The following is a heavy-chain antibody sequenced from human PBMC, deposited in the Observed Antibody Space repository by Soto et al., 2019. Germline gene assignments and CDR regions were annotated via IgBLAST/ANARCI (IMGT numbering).Heavy chain of an antibody. Sequence: GGSLRLSCAASGFSFVGVTMHWVRQAPGKGLEWVAVVSHDGRNTNYADSVKGRFTISRDSSKNTVSLEMTSLRAEDTAVYYCAKGGRQWLVTSDFNYWGQGALVTVS. D-gene: IGHD6-19*01. J-gene: IGHJ4*02. CDR1: GFSFVGVT. V-gene: IGHV3-30*18. CDR3: AKGGRQWLVTSDFNY. CDR2: VSHDGRNT.